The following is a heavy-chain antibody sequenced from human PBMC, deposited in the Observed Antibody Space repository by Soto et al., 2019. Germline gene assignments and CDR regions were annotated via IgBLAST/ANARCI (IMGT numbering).Heavy chain of an antibody. Sequence: GGSLRLSCAASGFTVSTYAMSWVRQAPGKGLEWVSSINNSGGSTYYADSVKGRFTISRDNSKNTLYLQMNSLRAEDTAVYYCAKDGSYFYYYGMDVWGQGTTVTVSS. D-gene: IGHD1-26*01. CDR3: AKDGSYFYYYGMDV. CDR1: GFTVSTYA. CDR2: INNSGGST. V-gene: IGHV3-23*01. J-gene: IGHJ6*02.